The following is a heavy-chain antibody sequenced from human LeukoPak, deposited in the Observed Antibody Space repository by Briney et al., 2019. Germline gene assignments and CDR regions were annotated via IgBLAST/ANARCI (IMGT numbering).Heavy chain of an antibody. J-gene: IGHJ4*02. Sequence: PGGSLRLSCAASGFTFSTSAMNWVRQVPGKGLEWVSSIDYDSSHIYYAASVRGRFTISRDNARDSVYLQMDSLRVEDTGVYYCTRDPLRYLRVGHYDYWGQGTLVAVSS. D-gene: IGHD3-9*01. CDR1: GFTFSTSA. V-gene: IGHV3-21*01. CDR3: TRDPLRYLRVGHYDY. CDR2: IDYDSSHI.